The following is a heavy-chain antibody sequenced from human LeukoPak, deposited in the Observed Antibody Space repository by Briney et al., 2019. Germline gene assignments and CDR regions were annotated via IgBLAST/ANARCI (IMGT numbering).Heavy chain of an antibody. CDR2: ISAYNGNT. CDR1: GYTFTSYG. D-gene: IGHD6-13*01. V-gene: IGHV1-18*01. CDR3: ARDLMWPLAAGTVPVDY. Sequence: GASVKVSCKASGYTFTSYGISWVRQAPGQGLEWMGWISAYNGNTNYAQKFQGRVTMTTDTSTSTAYMELRSLRSDDTAVYYCARDLMWPLAAGTVPVDYWGQGTLVTVSS. J-gene: IGHJ4*02.